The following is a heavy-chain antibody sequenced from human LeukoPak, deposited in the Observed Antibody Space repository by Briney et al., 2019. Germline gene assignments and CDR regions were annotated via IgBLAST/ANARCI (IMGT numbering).Heavy chain of an antibody. V-gene: IGHV4-4*07. J-gene: IGHJ4*02. CDR3: ARGRDRRGELLSY. CDR2: ISPSGST. CDR1: DGSISSYY. D-gene: IGHD3-10*01. Sequence: SETLSLTCTVSDGSISSYYWSWIRQPAGKGLEWIGRISPSGSTNNNPSLESRVTLSVDTSKNQFSLKLSSVTAADTAVYYCARGRDRRGELLSYWGQGTLVTVSS.